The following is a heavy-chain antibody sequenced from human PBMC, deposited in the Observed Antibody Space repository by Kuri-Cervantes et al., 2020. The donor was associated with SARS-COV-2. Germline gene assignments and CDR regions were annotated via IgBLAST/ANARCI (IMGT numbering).Heavy chain of an antibody. D-gene: IGHD3-9*01. V-gene: IGHV4-39*01. CDR1: GGSISSSGHY. J-gene: IGHJ4*02. CDR2: IYFSGST. CDR3: GSQASDWHIDY. Sequence: ESLKISCSVSGGSISSSGHYWGWVRQPTGKGLEWIEGIYFSGSTYYNPSLKSRVTISVDTSKNQFPLKLTSVTAADTAVYYCGSQASDWHIDYWGQGTLVTVSS.